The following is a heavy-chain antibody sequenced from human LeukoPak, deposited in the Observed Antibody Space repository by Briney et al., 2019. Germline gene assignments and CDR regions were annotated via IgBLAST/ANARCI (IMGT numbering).Heavy chain of an antibody. CDR2: ISHSGST. V-gene: IGHV4-30-2*01. CDR3: ARRLEVPGGIGWFDP. Sequence: SETLSLTCTVSGGSISSGTYYWSWIRQPPGKRLVWIGYISHSGSTYYNPSLKSRVTISVDRSKNQFSLKLSSVTAADTAVYYCARRLEVPGGIGWFDPWGQGTLVTVSS. CDR1: GGSISSGTYY. D-gene: IGHD2-2*01. J-gene: IGHJ5*02.